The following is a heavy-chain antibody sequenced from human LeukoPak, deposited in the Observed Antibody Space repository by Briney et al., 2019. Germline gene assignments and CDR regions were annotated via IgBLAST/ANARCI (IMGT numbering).Heavy chain of an antibody. D-gene: IGHD4-17*01. Sequence: ASVKVSCKASGYTFTSYYMHWVRQAPGQGLEWMGMINPSGGSTSYAQKFQGRVTMTRDTSTSTVYMELSSLRSEDTAVYYCATDYGDYHFDYWGQGTLVTVSS. CDR1: GYTFTSYY. CDR3: ATDYGDYHFDY. J-gene: IGHJ4*02. V-gene: IGHV1-46*01. CDR2: INPSGGST.